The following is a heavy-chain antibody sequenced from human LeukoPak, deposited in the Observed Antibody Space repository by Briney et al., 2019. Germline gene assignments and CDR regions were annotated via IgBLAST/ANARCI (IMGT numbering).Heavy chain of an antibody. CDR3: ARGLPTYYGSGSYYTRRWFDP. CDR2: INHSGST. V-gene: IGHV4-34*01. CDR1: GGSFSGYY. J-gene: IGHJ5*02. Sequence: SETLSLTCAVYGGSFSGYYWSWIRQPPGKGLEWIGEINHSGSTNYNPSLKSRVTISVDTSKNQFSLKLSSVTAADTAVYYCARGLPTYYGSGSYYTRRWFDPWGQGTLVTVSS. D-gene: IGHD3-10*01.